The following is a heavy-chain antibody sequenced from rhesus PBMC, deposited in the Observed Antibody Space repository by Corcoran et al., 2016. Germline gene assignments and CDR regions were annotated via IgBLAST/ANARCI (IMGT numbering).Heavy chain of an antibody. D-gene: IGHD1-44*01. CDR3: TGAGNYRYFDY. V-gene: IGHV3S16*01. CDR2: ISSASSYI. J-gene: IGHJ4*01. CDR1: GFTFSSYG. Sequence: EVQLVESGGGLVQPGGSLRLSCAASGFTFSSYGMSWVRQAPGKGLEWGSSISSASSYIYYADSVKGRFTISRDNAKNSLSLQMNSLRAEDTAVYYCTGAGNYRYFDYWGQGVLVTVSS.